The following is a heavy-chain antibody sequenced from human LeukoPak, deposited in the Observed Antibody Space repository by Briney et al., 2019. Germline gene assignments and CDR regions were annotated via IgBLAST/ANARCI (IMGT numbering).Heavy chain of an antibody. D-gene: IGHD2-2*01. CDR1: GFTFSSYG. Sequence: GGSLRLSCAASGFTFSSYGMHWVRQAPGKGLEWVAVIWYDGSNKYYADSVKGRFTISRDNSKNTLYLQMNSLRAEDTAVYYCAREGIGYCSSTSCPGGNWFDPWGQETLVTVSS. J-gene: IGHJ5*02. CDR3: AREGIGYCSSTSCPGGNWFDP. V-gene: IGHV3-33*01. CDR2: IWYDGSNK.